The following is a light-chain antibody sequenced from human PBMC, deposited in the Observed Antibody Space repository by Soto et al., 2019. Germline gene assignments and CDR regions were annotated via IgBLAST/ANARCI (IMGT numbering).Light chain of an antibody. CDR2: KAS. CDR3: QQYNSFLLT. J-gene: IGKJ4*01. CDR1: QSITSW. Sequence: DIQMTQSPSTLSASVGDRVTITCRASQSITSWLAWYQQKPGKAPKLLIYKASSLESGVPSRFSGSGSGTEFTLTISSLQPDDFATYYCQQYNSFLLTFGGGTKVEIK. V-gene: IGKV1-5*03.